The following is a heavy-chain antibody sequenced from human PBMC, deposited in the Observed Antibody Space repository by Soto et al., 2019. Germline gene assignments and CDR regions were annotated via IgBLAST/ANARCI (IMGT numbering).Heavy chain of an antibody. CDR2: IYSGGST. Sequence: GGSLRLSCAASGFTVSSNYMSWVRQAPGKGLEWVSVIYSGGSTYYADSVKGRFTISRDNSKNTLYLQMNSLRAEDTAVYYCARDSWRAATDRDYYYYMDVWGKGTTVTVSS. J-gene: IGHJ6*03. CDR3: ARDSWRAATDRDYYYYMDV. V-gene: IGHV3-66*01. D-gene: IGHD6-13*01. CDR1: GFTVSSNY.